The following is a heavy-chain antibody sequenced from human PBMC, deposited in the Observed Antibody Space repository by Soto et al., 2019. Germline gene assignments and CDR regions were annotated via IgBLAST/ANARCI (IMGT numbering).Heavy chain of an antibody. J-gene: IGHJ6*02. CDR2: INNAGSIT. Sequence: EVQLVESGGGLVQPGGSLRLSCAASGFTFSSYWMHWVRQAPGKGLVWVSRINNAGSITNYADSVKGRFTISRDNAKNTLYLPINSLRAEDTAVYYCARGLLYFYGMDVWGQGTTVTVSS. CDR3: ARGLLYFYGMDV. D-gene: IGHD2-8*01. CDR1: GFTFSSYW. V-gene: IGHV3-74*01.